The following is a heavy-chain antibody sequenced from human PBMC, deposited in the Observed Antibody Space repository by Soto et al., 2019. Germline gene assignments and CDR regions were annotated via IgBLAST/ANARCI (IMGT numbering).Heavy chain of an antibody. Sequence: QVQLQESGPGLVEPSQTLSLTCTVSGGSISSDEYCWSWIRQTPGKGLEWIGHIYNRGSTYSNPSLKSRVTIAADTPKTQFSLKLSSVTAADTAVYFCARGPSGDKVDYWGQGTLVTVSS. V-gene: IGHV4-30-4*01. J-gene: IGHJ4*02. D-gene: IGHD1-26*01. CDR3: ARGPSGDKVDY. CDR2: IYNRGST. CDR1: GGSISSDEYC.